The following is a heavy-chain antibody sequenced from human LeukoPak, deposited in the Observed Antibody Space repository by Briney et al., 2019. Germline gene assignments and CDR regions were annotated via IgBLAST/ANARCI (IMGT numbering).Heavy chain of an antibody. CDR3: AKDMGMGVGASLDQY. Sequence: PGRSLRLSCAASGFTFSSYGMHWVRQAPGKGLEWVAVISYDGSNKYYADSVKGRFTISRDNSKNTLYLQMNSLRAEDTAVYYCAKDMGMGVGASLDQYWGQGTLVTVSS. D-gene: IGHD1-26*01. CDR1: GFTFSSYG. V-gene: IGHV3-30*18. J-gene: IGHJ4*02. CDR2: ISYDGSNK.